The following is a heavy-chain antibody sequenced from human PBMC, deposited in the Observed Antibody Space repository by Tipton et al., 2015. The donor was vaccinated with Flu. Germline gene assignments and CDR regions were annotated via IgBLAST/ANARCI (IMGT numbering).Heavy chain of an antibody. CDR2: IYPSGST. CDR3: ARRTDSGSFNWFDS. CDR1: SGSISSTTYF. V-gene: IGHV4-39*07. Sequence: GLVKPSETLSLTCTVSSGSISSTTYFCAWIRQPPGKGLELIGSIYPSGSTYYNPSLKSRVTISVDTSKNQFSLRLTSVTAADTAVYYCARRTDSGSFNWFDSWGHGTLVTVSS. D-gene: IGHD1-26*01. J-gene: IGHJ5*01.